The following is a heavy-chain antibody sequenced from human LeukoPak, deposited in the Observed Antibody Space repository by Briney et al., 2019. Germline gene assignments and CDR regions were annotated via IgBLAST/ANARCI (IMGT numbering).Heavy chain of an antibody. J-gene: IGHJ6*02. CDR2: INHSGST. CDR1: GGSISSSSYY. CDR3: ARGPPLRYFDWLARTIGMDV. V-gene: IGHV4-39*07. D-gene: IGHD3-9*01. Sequence: SETLSLTCTVSGGSISSSSYYWGWIRQPPGKGLEWIGEINHSGSTNYNPSLKSRVTISVDTSKNQFSLKLSSVTAADTAVYYCARGPPLRYFDWLARTIGMDVWGQGTTVTVSS.